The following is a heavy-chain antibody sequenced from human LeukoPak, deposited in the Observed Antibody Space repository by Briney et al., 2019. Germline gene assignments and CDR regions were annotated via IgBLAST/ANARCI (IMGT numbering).Heavy chain of an antibody. CDR1: GGSISSGGYY. V-gene: IGHV4-31*03. Sequence: SETLSLTCTVSGGSISSGGYYWTWIRQHPGKGLEWIGHIYYSGNTYHNPSLESRVTISGDTSKNQFSLKLSSVTAANTAVYYCARGRKGYDSTYDYWGQGALVTVSS. CDR3: ARGRKGYDSTYDY. D-gene: IGHD5-12*01. J-gene: IGHJ4*02. CDR2: IYYSGNT.